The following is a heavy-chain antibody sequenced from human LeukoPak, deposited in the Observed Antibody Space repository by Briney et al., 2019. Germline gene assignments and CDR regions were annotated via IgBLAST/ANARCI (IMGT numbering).Heavy chain of an antibody. Sequence: GGALRLSCAASGFTFSGHWMSWVRQAPGEGLELVANINQGGSDKYYVDSVKGRFTISRDNANNLRYLQMNSLRGEDTAVYYCTRDRSRAEDDWGQGTLVTVSS. J-gene: IGHJ4*02. CDR3: TRDRSRAEDD. CDR2: INQGGSDK. D-gene: IGHD1-14*01. V-gene: IGHV3-7*01. CDR1: GFTFSGHW.